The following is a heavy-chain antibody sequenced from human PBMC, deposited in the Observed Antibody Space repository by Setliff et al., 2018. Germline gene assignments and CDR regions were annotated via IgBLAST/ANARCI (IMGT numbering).Heavy chain of an antibody. D-gene: IGHD3-10*01. CDR3: ARVDMDFYGSGNAFLDPDS. CDR1: GYTFTDYY. J-gene: IGHJ4*02. Sequence: ASVKVSCKAFGYTFTDYYIHWVRQAPGQGLEWMGRVNHASGGTNYAHRFQVRVSMTRDTSITTAYMELTRLTSDDTSVYYCARVDMDFYGSGNAFLDPDSWGQGTLVTVSS. CDR2: VNHASGGT. V-gene: IGHV1-2*06.